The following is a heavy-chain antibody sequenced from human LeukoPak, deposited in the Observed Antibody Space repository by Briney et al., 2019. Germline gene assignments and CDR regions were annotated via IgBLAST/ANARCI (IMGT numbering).Heavy chain of an antibody. CDR2: IYYSGST. CDR1: GGXIRSYY. V-gene: IGHV4-59*01. Sequence: SETLSLTCTVSGGXIRSYYCSWIRQPPGKGLEWIGYIYYSGSTVYNPSLESRVTISVDTSKNQFSLKVRSVTAADTAVYYCAREAYSSAWYLDYWGQGTLVTVSS. J-gene: IGHJ4*02. D-gene: IGHD6-19*01. CDR3: AREAYSSAWYLDY.